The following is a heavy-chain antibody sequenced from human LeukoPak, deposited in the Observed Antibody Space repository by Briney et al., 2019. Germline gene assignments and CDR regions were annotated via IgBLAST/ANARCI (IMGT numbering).Heavy chain of an antibody. CDR2: IRSKAYGGTT. J-gene: IGHJ6*02. CDR1: GFTFSSYA. V-gene: IGHV3-49*03. CDR3: TRASPPDYYYYGMDV. Sequence: GGSLRLSCAASGFTFSSYAMSWFRQAPGKGLEWVGFIRSKAYGGTTEYAASVKGRFTISRDDSKSIAYLQMNSLKTEDTAVYYCTRASPPDYYYYGMDVWGQGTTVTVSS.